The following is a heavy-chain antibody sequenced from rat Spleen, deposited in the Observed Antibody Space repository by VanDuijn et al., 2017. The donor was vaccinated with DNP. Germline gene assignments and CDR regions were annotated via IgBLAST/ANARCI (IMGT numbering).Heavy chain of an antibody. CDR1: GFTFSDYY. CDR3: AWDAGGPFDY. J-gene: IGHJ2*01. V-gene: IGHV5-20*01. D-gene: IGHD1-11*01. Sequence: EVQLVESGGGLVQPGRSLKLSCAASGFTFSDYYMAWVRQAPTKGLEWVAYISYDGGSTNYGDSVKGRFTISRDNAKNTLHLQMNSLRSEDTATYCCAWDAGGPFDYWGQGVVVTVSS. CDR2: ISYDGGST.